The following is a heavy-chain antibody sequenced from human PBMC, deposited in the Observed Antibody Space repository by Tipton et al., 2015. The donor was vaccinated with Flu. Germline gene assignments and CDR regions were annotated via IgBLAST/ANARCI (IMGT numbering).Heavy chain of an antibody. CDR1: GVTFSSYT. D-gene: IGHD2-21*02. V-gene: IGHV3-30-3*01. CDR2: ISKDGTDI. Sequence: SLRLSCAASGVTFSSYTMHWVRQAPGKGLEWVAAISKDGTDINYADSVQGRFTISRDTSTSTVYLQMNGLKPEDTAMYYCARDSGDCYSCLFDVWGQGTLVTVSS. CDR3: ARDSGDCYSCLFDV. J-gene: IGHJ4*02.